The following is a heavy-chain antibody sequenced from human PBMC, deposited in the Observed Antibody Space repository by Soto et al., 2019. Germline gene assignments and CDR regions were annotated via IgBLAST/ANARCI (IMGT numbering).Heavy chain of an antibody. CDR1: GFTFSSYA. D-gene: IGHD3-16*01. CDR3: ANLSRGEFLLPLPLDAFDL. Sequence: PGGSLRLSCAASGFTFSSYAMSWVRQAPGKGLEWVSAISGSGGSTYYADSVKGRFTISRDNSKNTLYLQMNSLRAEDTAVYHCANLSRGEFLLPLPLDAFDLWGQGTMVTVPS. CDR2: ISGSGGST. V-gene: IGHV3-23*01. J-gene: IGHJ3*01.